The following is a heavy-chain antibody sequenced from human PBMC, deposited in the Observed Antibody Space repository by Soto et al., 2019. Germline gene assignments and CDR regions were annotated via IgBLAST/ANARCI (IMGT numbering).Heavy chain of an antibody. CDR1: RYTFTSYG. CDR3: ARDSRGYCSSTSCFNWFDP. D-gene: IGHD2-2*01. CDR2: ISAYNGNT. J-gene: IGHJ5*02. V-gene: IGHV1-18*01. Sequence: QVQLVQSGAEVTKPGASVKVSCKASRYTFTSYGISWVRQAPGQGLEWMGWISAYNGNTNYAQKLQGRVTMTADTSTSTAYMELRSLGSDDTAVYYCARDSRGYCSSTSCFNWFDPWGQGTQVTVSP.